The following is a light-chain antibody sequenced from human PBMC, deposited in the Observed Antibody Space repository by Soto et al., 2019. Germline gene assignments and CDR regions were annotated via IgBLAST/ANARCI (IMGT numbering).Light chain of an antibody. CDR2: QVT. CDR1: SSDVGAYDF. Sequence: QSALTQPPSASGSPGQSVTISCTGTSSDVGAYDFVSWFQQHPGKAPKLIIYQVTKWPSGVPYRFSGSKSGNTASLTVSGLQAEDEADYYCSSYVVSYNWVFGGGTQLTVL. J-gene: IGLJ3*02. V-gene: IGLV2-8*01. CDR3: SSYVVSYNWV.